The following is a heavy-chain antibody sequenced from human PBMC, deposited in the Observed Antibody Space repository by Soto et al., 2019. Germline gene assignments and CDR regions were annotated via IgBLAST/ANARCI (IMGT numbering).Heavy chain of an antibody. J-gene: IGHJ4*02. CDR1: GFSLTTSGVG. D-gene: IGHD3-3*01. Sequence: QITLNESGPTQVKPRQTLTLTCTFSGFSLTTSGVGVGWIRQSPGKAPEWLALIYWDDDKRYSPPLKSRLTITKDTSKIQLDLTMADLDPADTATYYCAHRVLRTVFGLVTTTAIYFDFWCQGTPVAVSS. CDR2: IYWDDDK. CDR3: AHRVLRTVFGLVTTTAIYFDF. V-gene: IGHV2-5*02.